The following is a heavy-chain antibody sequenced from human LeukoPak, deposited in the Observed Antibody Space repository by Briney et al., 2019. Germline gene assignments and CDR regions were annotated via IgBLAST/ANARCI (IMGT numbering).Heavy chain of an antibody. D-gene: IGHD2-2*01. J-gene: IGHJ3*02. Sequence: SQTLSLTRTVSGPSISSGSYYWSWIRQPAGRGLEWIGRIYTSGSTNYNPSLKSRVTISVDTSKTQFTLKLSSVTAADTAVYDCARGGYCSSTSCSDAFDIWGQGTMVTVSS. CDR1: GPSISSGSYY. V-gene: IGHV4-61*02. CDR3: ARGGYCSSTSCSDAFDI. CDR2: IYTSGST.